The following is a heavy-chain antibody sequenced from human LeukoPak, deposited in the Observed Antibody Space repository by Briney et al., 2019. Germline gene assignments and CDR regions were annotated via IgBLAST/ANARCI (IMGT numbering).Heavy chain of an antibody. J-gene: IGHJ4*02. CDR1: GFSFSSYE. CDR2: ISSSGSAI. Sequence: GGSLRLSCATSGFSFSSYEMNWVRQAPGKGLEWVSYISSSGSAIFYADSVKGRFTISRDNAKNPLFLQMNSLRAEDTAFYYCASKGGFDDWGQGTLVTVSS. D-gene: IGHD2-15*01. V-gene: IGHV3-48*03. CDR3: ASKGGFDD.